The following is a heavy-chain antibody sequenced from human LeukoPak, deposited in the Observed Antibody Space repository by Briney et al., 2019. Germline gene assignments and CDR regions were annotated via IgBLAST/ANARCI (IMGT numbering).Heavy chain of an antibody. D-gene: IGHD1-26*01. CDR1: GFSFSSYN. J-gene: IGHJ6*03. CDR2: ITTSSTYT. V-gene: IGHV3-21*01. CDR3: ARDPYSGAYGNTYYYYMDV. Sequence: PGGSLRLSCAASGFSFSSYNMDWVRQTPGKGLEWISSITTSSTYTFYADSVKGRFTISRDNARNSLYLQMNSLTAEDTAVYYCARDPYSGAYGNTYYYYMDVWGKGTTVTISS.